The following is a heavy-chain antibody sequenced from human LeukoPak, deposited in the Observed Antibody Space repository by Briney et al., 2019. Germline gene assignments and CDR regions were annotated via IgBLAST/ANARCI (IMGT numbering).Heavy chain of an antibody. V-gene: IGHV3-23*01. CDR1: GLTLSAYA. CDR2: ITGSGAGT. CDR3: AKDPNGDYVGAFDM. J-gene: IGHJ3*02. D-gene: IGHD4-17*01. Sequence: GGSLRLSCAASGLTLSAYALVWVRQAPGKGLEWVSAITGSGAGTYYADSVKGRFTISRDNSNNMLYLQMNSLRAENTALYYSAKDPNGDYVGAFDMWGPGTMVVVSS.